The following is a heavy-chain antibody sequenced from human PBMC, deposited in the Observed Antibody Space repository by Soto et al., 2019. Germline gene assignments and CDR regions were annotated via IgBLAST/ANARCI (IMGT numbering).Heavy chain of an antibody. J-gene: IGHJ4*02. CDR1: GYSISSGYY. Sequence: SETLSLTCAVSGYSISSGYYWGWIRQPPGKGLEWIGSIYHSGSTHYNPSLKSRVTISVDTSKNQFSLKLSSVTAADTAVYYCARARVAAAGNYFDYWGQGTLVTVSS. CDR3: ARARVAAAGNYFDY. CDR2: IYHSGST. V-gene: IGHV4-38-2*01. D-gene: IGHD6-13*01.